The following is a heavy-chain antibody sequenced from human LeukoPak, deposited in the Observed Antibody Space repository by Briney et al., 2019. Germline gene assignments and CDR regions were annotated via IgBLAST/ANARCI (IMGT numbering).Heavy chain of an antibody. CDR3: ARGYCTGANCRPYYYYGMDV. CDR1: GFTFTIYA. Sequence: PGGSLRLSCAASGFTFTIYAMHCVRQAPGEGVEGMAVIWYEGSRKEYADSVKGRFTVYRDNSKNTLDMQMNSLRAEDTAVYYCARGYCTGANCRPYYYYGMDVWGQGTTVTVSS. CDR2: IWYEGSRK. V-gene: IGHV3-33*01. J-gene: IGHJ6*02. D-gene: IGHD2-8*02.